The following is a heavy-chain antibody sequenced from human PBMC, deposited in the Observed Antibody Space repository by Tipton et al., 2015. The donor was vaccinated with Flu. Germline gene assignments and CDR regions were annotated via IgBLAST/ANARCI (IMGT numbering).Heavy chain of an antibody. D-gene: IGHD1-1*01. J-gene: IGHJ3*02. CDR1: GGTFSSYA. CDR3: ARRTRYKAVGDI. Sequence: QSGAEVKKPGSSVKVSCKASGGTFSSYAISWVRQAPGQGLERMGGIIPIFGTANYAQKFQGRVTITSDQSTSTAYMELSSLRSESTDVYYCARRTRYKAVGDIWGQGAMVTDSS. V-gene: IGHV1-69*01. CDR2: IIPIFGTA.